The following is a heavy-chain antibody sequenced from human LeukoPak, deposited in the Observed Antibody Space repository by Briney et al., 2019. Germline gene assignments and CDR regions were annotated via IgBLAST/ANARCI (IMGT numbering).Heavy chain of an antibody. Sequence: SGGSLRLSCAASGFTFSSYWMHWVRQAPGKGLVWVSRINSDGSSTSYADSVKGRFTISRDNAKNTLYLQMSSLRAEDTAVYYCARMFTAMVPGWYFDLWGRGTLVTVSS. CDR2: INSDGSST. V-gene: IGHV3-74*01. J-gene: IGHJ2*01. CDR1: GFTFSSYW. CDR3: ARMFTAMVPGWYFDL. D-gene: IGHD5-18*01.